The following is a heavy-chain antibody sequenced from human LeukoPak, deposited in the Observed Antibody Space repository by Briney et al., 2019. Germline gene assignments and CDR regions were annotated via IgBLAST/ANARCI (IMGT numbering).Heavy chain of an antibody. V-gene: IGHV4-4*09. CDR2: ISASGNT. Sequence: SETLSLTCTVSGASIPSSYYWSWIRQPPGKGLECIGYISASGNTNYNPSLKSRVTISVDTSKNQFSLKLSSVTAADTAVYYCARVLAANFYYLDYWGQGTLVTVSS. CDR1: GASIPSSYY. J-gene: IGHJ4*02. CDR3: ARVLAANFYYLDY. D-gene: IGHD2-2*01.